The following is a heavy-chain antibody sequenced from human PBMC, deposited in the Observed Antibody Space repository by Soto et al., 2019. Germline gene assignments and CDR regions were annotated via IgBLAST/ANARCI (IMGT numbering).Heavy chain of an antibody. CDR3: ARGPERVPAADQGEYVYYYYYMDV. V-gene: IGHV4-59*01. J-gene: IGHJ6*03. D-gene: IGHD2-2*01. CDR2: IYYSGST. Sequence: SETLSLTCTVSGGSISSYYWSWIRQPPGKGLEWIGYIYYSGSTNYNPSLKSRVTISVDTSKNQFPLKLSSVTAADTAVYYCARGPERVPAADQGEYVYYYYYMDVWGKGTTVTVSS. CDR1: GGSISSYY.